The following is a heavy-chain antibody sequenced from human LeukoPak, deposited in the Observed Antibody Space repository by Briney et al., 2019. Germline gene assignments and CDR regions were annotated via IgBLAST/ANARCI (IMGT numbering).Heavy chain of an antibody. CDR2: ISPSGDIT. J-gene: IGHJ4*02. V-gene: IGHV3-23*01. D-gene: IGHD3-10*01. CDR1: GFTFSNHG. Sequence: GGSLRLSCAASGFTFSNHGMNWVRQAPGKGLEWVSGISPSGDITYYADSVKGRFAISRDNSKNTLYLEVISLTAEDTAVYYCAKDDAWLRFGEWSQGTLVTVSS. CDR3: AKDDAWLRFGE.